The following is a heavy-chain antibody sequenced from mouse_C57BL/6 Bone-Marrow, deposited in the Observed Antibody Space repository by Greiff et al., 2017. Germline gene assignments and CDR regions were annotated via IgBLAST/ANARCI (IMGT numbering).Heavy chain of an antibody. Sequence: EVHLVESGEGLVKPGGSLKLSCAASGFTFSSYAMSWVRQTPEKRLEWVAYISSGGDYIYYADTVKGRFTISRDNARNTLYLQMSSLKSEDTAMYYCTRCYYCSSYNCAMDYWGQGTSVTVSS. CDR1: GFTFSSYA. CDR2: ISSGGDYI. CDR3: TRCYYCSSYNCAMDY. D-gene: IGHD1-1*01. J-gene: IGHJ4*01. V-gene: IGHV5-9-1*02.